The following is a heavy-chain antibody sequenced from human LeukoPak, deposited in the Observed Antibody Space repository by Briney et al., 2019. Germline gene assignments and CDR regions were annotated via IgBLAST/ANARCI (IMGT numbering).Heavy chain of an antibody. CDR3: ARDRVVVVVAATASWFDP. V-gene: IGHV3-7*01. J-gene: IGHJ5*02. CDR2: IKQDGSEK. CDR1: GFTFSSYW. Sequence: PGGSLRLSCAASGFTFSSYWMSWVRQAPGKGLEWVANIKQDGSEKYYVDSVKGRFTISRDNAKNSLYLQMNSVRAEDTAVYYCARDRVVVVVAATASWFDPWGQGTLVTVSS. D-gene: IGHD2-15*01.